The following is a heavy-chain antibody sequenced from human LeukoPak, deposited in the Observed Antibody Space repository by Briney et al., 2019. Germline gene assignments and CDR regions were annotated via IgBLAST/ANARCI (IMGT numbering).Heavy chain of an antibody. V-gene: IGHV3-48*04. Sequence: GGSLRLSCEGSGFTFSAYNMNWVRQAPGKGLESISYISSSSATIFYADSVKGRFTISRDNAKNSLYLQLNSLRAEDTAVYYCARSRFYFDYWGQGTLVTVSS. CDR2: ISSSSATI. CDR3: ARSRFYFDY. J-gene: IGHJ4*02. CDR1: GFTFSAYN.